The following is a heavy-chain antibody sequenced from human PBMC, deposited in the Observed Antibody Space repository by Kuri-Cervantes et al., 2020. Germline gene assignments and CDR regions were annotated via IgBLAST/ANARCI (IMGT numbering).Heavy chain of an antibody. CDR3: ARGRGRADYNFWSGYSSAPSFFDY. D-gene: IGHD3-3*01. Sequence: SQTLSLTCAVYGGSFSIYYWSWIRQPPGKGLEWIGEINHRGSTNYNPSLKSRVTISVDTSKNQFSLKLTSVTAADTAVYYCARGRGRADYNFWSGYSSAPSFFDYWGQGTLVTVSS. J-gene: IGHJ4*02. CDR1: GGSFSIYY. CDR2: INHRGST. V-gene: IGHV4-34*01.